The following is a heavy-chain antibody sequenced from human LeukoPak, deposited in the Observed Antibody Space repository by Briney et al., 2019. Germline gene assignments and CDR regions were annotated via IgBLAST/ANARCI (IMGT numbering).Heavy chain of an antibody. CDR1: GGSISSGSYY. CDR3: ARDSGYGSGSSGLDV. Sequence: PSETLSLTCTVSGGSISSGSYYWSWIRQHPVKGLEWIGYIFHSGGTYYNPSLKSRVTMSVDTSKNQFSLYLTSVTAADTAVYYCARDSGYGSGSSGLDVWGQGTTATVSS. D-gene: IGHD3-10*01. V-gene: IGHV4-31*03. J-gene: IGHJ6*02. CDR2: IFHSGGT.